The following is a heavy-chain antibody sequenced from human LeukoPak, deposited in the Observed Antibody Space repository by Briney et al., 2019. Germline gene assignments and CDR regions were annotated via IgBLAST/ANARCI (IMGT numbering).Heavy chain of an antibody. D-gene: IGHD5-18*01. V-gene: IGHV1-69*06. CDR2: IIPIFGTA. J-gene: IGHJ4*02. CDR3: AREAKYSYGSYFDY. Sequence: SVKVSCKASGGTFSSYAISWVRQAPGQGLEWMGGIIPIFGTANYAQKFQGRVTITADKSTSTAYMELSSLRSEDTAVYYCAREAKYSYGSYFDYWAREPWSPSPQ. CDR1: GGTFSSYA.